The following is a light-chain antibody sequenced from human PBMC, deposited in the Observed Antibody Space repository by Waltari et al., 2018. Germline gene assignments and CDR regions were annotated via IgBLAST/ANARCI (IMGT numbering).Light chain of an antibody. V-gene: IGLV2-8*01. J-gene: IGLJ1*01. CDR3: SSYAGANLGV. CDR2: EVS. Sequence: QSALTQPPSASGSPGQSVTISCTGTSGDVGAYNYVSWYQQHPGKAPKLMIFEVSKRPSGVPDRFSVSKSGNTASLTVSGLQAEDEADYYCSSYAGANLGVFGTGTKVTVL. CDR1: SGDVGAYNY.